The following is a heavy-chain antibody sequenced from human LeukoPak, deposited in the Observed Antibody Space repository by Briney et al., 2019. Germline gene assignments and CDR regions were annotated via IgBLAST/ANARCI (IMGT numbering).Heavy chain of an antibody. CDR3: ASLQPDQGYYYYMDV. J-gene: IGHJ6*03. D-gene: IGHD1-14*01. V-gene: IGHV5-51*01. CDR1: GYSFTSYW. Sequence: GESLKISRKGSGYSFTSYWIGWVRQMPGKGLEWMGIIYPGDSDTRYSPSFQGQVTISADKSISTAYLQWSSLKASDAAMYYCASLQPDQGYYYYMDVWGKGTTVTVSS. CDR2: IYPGDSDT.